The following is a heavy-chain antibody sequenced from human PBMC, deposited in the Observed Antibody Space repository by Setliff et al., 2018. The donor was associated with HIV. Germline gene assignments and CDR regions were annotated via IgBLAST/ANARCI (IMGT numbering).Heavy chain of an antibody. V-gene: IGHV3-23*01. D-gene: IGHD3-3*01. CDR2: ISWDGATT. CDR3: ASNGFWSGYSTILDY. J-gene: IGHJ4*02. Sequence: GGSLRLSCAASGFTFSSYAMSWVRQAPGKGLEWVALISWDGATTNYADSVKGRFTISRDNAKNSLYLQMNSLRAEDTAVYYCASNGFWSGYSTILDYWGQGTLVTVSS. CDR1: GFTFSSYA.